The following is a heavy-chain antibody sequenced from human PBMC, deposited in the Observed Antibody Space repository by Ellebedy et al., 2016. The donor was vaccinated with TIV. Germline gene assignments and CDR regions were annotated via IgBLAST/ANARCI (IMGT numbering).Heavy chain of an antibody. D-gene: IGHD1-26*01. CDR2: IHPGDSDA. CDR1: GYTFTNHW. CDR3: ARHSHYLFYYNGMDV. J-gene: IGHJ6*02. Sequence: GESLKISCKGSGYTFTNHWIAWVRQMPGKGLEWMGIIHPGDSDARYNPSFEGQVTISADKSVTTAYLRLSSLKTSDTATYHCARHSHYLFYYNGMDVWGQGTTVTVSS. V-gene: IGHV5-51*01.